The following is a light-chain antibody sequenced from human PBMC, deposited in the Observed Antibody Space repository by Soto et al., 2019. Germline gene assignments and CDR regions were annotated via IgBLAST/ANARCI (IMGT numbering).Light chain of an antibody. Sequence: QPVLTQPPSASGTPGQRVTISCSGSSSKIGRNSVSWYQQLPGTAPKLLIYNNNRRPSGVPDRFSGSKSGTSASLAISGLQSEDEADYYCASWDDSLNAHDFGTGTKLTVL. CDR2: NNN. CDR1: SSKIGRNS. CDR3: ASWDDSLNAHD. J-gene: IGLJ1*01. V-gene: IGLV1-44*01.